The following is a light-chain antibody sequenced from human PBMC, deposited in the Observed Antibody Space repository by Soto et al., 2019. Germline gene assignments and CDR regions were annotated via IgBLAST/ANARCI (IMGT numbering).Light chain of an antibody. CDR3: QKYNSAPFT. CDR2: GAS. Sequence: DIQMTQSPSSLSASVGDRLTITCRASLGISNFLAWYRQKPGKVPEFLFYGASTLQSGVPSRFSGRGSGTDFTLTISSLQPEDVATYYCQKYNSAPFTFGPGTKVDIK. V-gene: IGKV1-27*01. J-gene: IGKJ3*01. CDR1: LGISNF.